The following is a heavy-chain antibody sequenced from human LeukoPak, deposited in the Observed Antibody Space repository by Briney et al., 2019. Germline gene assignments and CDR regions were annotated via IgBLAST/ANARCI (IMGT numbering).Heavy chain of an antibody. CDR2: IYYSGST. CDR3: ARLGFTMVRGVTHNWFDP. V-gene: IGHV4-59*08. Sequence: SETLSLTCTVSGGSISSYYWSWIRQPPGKGLEWIGYIYYSGSTNYNPSLKSRVTISVDTSKNQFSLKLSSVTAADTAVYYCARLGFTMVRGVTHNWFDPWGQGTLVTVSS. D-gene: IGHD3-10*01. CDR1: GGSISSYY. J-gene: IGHJ5*02.